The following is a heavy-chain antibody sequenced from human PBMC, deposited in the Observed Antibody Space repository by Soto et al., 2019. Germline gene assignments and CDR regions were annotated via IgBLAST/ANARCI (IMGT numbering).Heavy chain of an antibody. J-gene: IGHJ6*02. D-gene: IGHD2-21*02. Sequence: QVQLQESGPGLVKPSQTLALTCTVSGGAISSGGYYWSWIRQHPGKGLEWIGYIYYSGSTYSNPSLKSRVTISVDTSKHQFSLKLSSVTAADTAVYYCARVCGGDCNYGMDVWGQGTTVTGSS. CDR3: ARVCGGDCNYGMDV. CDR2: IYYSGST. V-gene: IGHV4-31*03. CDR1: GGAISSGGYY.